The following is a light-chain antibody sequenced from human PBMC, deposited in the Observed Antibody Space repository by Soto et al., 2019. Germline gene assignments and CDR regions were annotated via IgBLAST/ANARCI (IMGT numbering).Light chain of an antibody. CDR1: QNITIY. CDR3: QQRADWPWT. J-gene: IGKJ1*01. Sequence: IVLTQSPATLSFSPGERATLSCRASQNITIYLAWYQQKSGQSPRLLIYDTFNRAPGIPDRFSVSGSVTDFTLSISGLEPEDFAVYYYQQRADWPWTFGQGTTVEIK. V-gene: IGKV3-11*01. CDR2: DTF.